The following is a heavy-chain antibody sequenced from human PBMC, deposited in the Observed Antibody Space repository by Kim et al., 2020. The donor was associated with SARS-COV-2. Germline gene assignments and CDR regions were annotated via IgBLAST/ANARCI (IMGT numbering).Heavy chain of an antibody. CDR2: ISGSGGST. CDR3: ANLPGAAYSSGWYMGHDY. J-gene: IGHJ4*02. Sequence: GGSLRLSCAASGFTFSSYAMSWVRQAPGKGLEWVSAISGSGGSTYYADSVKGRFTISRDNSKNTLYLQMNSLRAEDTAVYYCANLPGAAYSSGWYMGHDYWGQGTLVTVSS. D-gene: IGHD6-19*01. V-gene: IGHV3-23*01. CDR1: GFTFSSYA.